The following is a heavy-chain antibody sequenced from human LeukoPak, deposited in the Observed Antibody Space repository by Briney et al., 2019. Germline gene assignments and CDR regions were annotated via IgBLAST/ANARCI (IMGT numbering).Heavy chain of an antibody. V-gene: IGHV3-7*01. CDR1: GFTFSNSW. CDR3: AREASLYCSGNNCYWAFDL. Sequence: GGSLRLSCAASGFTFSNSWMSWVRQAPGKGLEWVANIKQDESKRYYVGSVKGRFTISRENAKNSLYLQMNSLRAEDTAVYYCAREASLYCSGNNCYWAFDLWGQGTLVTVSS. D-gene: IGHD2-2*01. CDR2: IKQDESKR. J-gene: IGHJ5*02.